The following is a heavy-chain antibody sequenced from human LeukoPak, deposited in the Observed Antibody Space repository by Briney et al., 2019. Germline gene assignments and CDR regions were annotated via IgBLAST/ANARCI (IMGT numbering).Heavy chain of an antibody. CDR1: GGSISSGSYY. CDR3: ARGLTYYYGSGSNNWFDP. V-gene: IGHV4-61*02. D-gene: IGHD3-10*01. CDR2: IYSSGST. J-gene: IGHJ5*02. Sequence: SQTLSLTCTVSGGSISSGSYYWNWIRQPAGKGLEWIGRIYSSGSTNYNPSLKSRVTISLDTSKNQFSLKLSSVTAADTAVYYCARGLTYYYGSGSNNWFDPWGQGTLVTVSS.